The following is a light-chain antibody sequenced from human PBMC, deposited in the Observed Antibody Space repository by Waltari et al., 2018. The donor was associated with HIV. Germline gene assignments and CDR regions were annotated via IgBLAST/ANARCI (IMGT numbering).Light chain of an antibody. CDR2: NTS. J-gene: IGLJ2*01. V-gene: IGLV8-61*01. CDR1: SGSVSTTYY. Sequence: QTVVTQEPSFSVSPGGTVTLTCGLSSGSVSTTYYPSWYQHTPGQAPRTLIYNTSTRSSEVPDRFSGSILGNKAALNITGAQADDECDYYCVLYMGSGISVFGGGTKLTVL. CDR3: VLYMGSGISV.